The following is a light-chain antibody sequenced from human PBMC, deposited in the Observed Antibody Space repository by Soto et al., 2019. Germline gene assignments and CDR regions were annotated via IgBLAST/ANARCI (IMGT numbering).Light chain of an antibody. J-gene: IGKJ4*01. CDR1: QDISNY. V-gene: IGKV1-33*01. CDR2: DAS. CDR3: QQYYTTPLT. Sequence: DIQMTQSPSSLSASVGDRVTITCQASQDISNYLNWYQQKPGKAPKLLIYDASNLETGVPSRFSGSGSGTDFTLTINSVQAEDVAVYYCQQYYTTPLTFGGGTKVDIK.